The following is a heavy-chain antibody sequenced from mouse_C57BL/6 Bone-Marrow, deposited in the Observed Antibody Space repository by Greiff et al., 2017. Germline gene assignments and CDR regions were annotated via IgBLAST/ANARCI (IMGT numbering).Heavy chain of an antibody. CDR1: GYTFTSYW. CDR3: ARGDYSNPAWFAD. J-gene: IGHJ3*01. Sequence: VQLQQSGAELVRPGSSVKLSCKASGYTFTSYWMDWVKQRPGQGLEWIGNIYPSDSETHYNQKFKDKATLTVDKASSTAYMQLSSLTSEDSAVYYCARGDYSNPAWFADWGQGTLVTVSA. V-gene: IGHV1-61*01. CDR2: IYPSDSET. D-gene: IGHD2-5*01.